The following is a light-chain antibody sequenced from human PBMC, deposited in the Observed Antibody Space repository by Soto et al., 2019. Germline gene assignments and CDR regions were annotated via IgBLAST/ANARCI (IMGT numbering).Light chain of an antibody. Sequence: QSVLTQPASVSGSPGQSITIYCTGTSSDVGGYDFVSWFQQHPGKAPKVIIYEVTNRPTRVSNRFSGSKSGNTASLTISGLQAEDEGDYYCSSYTRSNIAVFGEGTKVTVL. CDR1: SSDVGGYDF. CDR3: SSYTRSNIAV. V-gene: IGLV2-14*01. J-gene: IGLJ2*01. CDR2: EVT.